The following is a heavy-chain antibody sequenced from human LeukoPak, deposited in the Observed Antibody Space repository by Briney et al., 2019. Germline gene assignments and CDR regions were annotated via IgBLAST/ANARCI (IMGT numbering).Heavy chain of an antibody. CDR1: GGSMSNYF. CDR2: VYYSGST. D-gene: IGHD5-18*01. CDR3: ARSPGYKSGYALDI. J-gene: IGHJ3*02. V-gene: IGHV4-59*01. Sequence: SETLSLTCTVSGGSMSNYFWNWIRQAPGKVLEWVGYVYYSGSTYYDPSFKSRVTISVDTSKNQFSLTLWSVTAADTAVYYCARSPGYKSGYALDIWGQGAMVTVSS.